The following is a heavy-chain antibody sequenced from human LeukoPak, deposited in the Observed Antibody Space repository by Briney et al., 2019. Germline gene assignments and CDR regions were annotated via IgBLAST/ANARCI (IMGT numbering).Heavy chain of an antibody. V-gene: IGHV4-59*01. J-gene: IGHJ4*02. CDR1: GGSISSYY. Sequence: ETLSLTXTVSGGSISSYYWSWIRQPPGKGLEWIGYIYYSGSTNYNPSLKSRVTISVDTSKNQFSLKLSSVTAADTAVYYCARGGRIRYCSSTSCLKKGDYFDYWGQGTLVTVSS. CDR3: ARGGRIRYCSSTSCLKKGDYFDY. CDR2: IYYSGST. D-gene: IGHD2-2*01.